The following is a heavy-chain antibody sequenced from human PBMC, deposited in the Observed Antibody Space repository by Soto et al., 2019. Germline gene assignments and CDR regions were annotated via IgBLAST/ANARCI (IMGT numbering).Heavy chain of an antibody. D-gene: IGHD1-1*01. CDR2: IYYSGST. CDR1: GGSISSYY. J-gene: IGHJ3*02. V-gene: IGHV4-59*01. Sequence: NPSETLSLTCTVSGGSISSYYWRWIRQPPGKGLEWIGYIYYSGSTNYNPSPKSRVTISVDTSKNQFSLKLSSVTAADTAVYYCAMTTGTRGWAFDIWGQGTMVT. CDR3: AMTTGTRGWAFDI.